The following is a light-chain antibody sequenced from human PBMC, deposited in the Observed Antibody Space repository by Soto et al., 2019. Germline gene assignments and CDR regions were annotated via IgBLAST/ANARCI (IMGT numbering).Light chain of an antibody. J-gene: IGKJ4*01. Sequence: DIQLTQSPSFLSASVGDRVTLTCRASQGIRNYLAWYQQKPGKAPKLLIYAASTLQSGVPSRFSGSGSGTEFTLTITNLQPEDFATYFCQQLNSYPRLTFGGWTKVEIK. CDR1: QGIRNY. V-gene: IGKV1-9*01. CDR2: AAS. CDR3: QQLNSYPRLT.